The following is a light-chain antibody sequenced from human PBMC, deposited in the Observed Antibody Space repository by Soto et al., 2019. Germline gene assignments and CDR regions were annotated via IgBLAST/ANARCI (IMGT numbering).Light chain of an antibody. CDR1: QSISSY. CDR2: AAS. CDR3: QHYSADRAT. V-gene: IGKV1-39*01. J-gene: IGKJ1*01. Sequence: DIQMSQSPSSLSATVRDRVTITCRSSQSISSYLNWYQQKPGKAPKLLIYAASSLQSGVPSRFSGSGSGTEIPLTISSLRPDDFATSYCQHYSADRATFAQGTKVDIK.